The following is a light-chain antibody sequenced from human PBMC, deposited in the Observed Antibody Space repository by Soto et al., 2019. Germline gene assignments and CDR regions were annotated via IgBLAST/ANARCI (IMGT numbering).Light chain of an antibody. J-gene: IGLJ2*01. CDR3: CSYAGSSTSVV. CDR1: SSDVGSYNL. V-gene: IGLV2-23*01. Sequence: QSVLTQPASVSGSPGQSITISCTGTSSDVGSYNLVSWYQQHPGKAPKLMIYEGSKRPSGVSNRFSGSKSGNTASLTISGLQAEDEADYYCCSYAGSSTSVVFGVGTQLTVL. CDR2: EGS.